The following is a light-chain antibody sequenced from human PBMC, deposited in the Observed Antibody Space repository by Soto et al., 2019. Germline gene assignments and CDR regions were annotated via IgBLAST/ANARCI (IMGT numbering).Light chain of an antibody. V-gene: IGKV3-15*01. CDR3: QQYSNWPPIT. CDR2: DTS. Sequence: EIVLTQSPGTLSLSPGERATLSCRASQSVSSSHLAWYQHKPGQAPRLLIYDTSTRATGIPARFSGSGSGTEFTLTISSLQSEEVAVYYYQQYSNWPPITFGQGTRPEI. J-gene: IGKJ5*01. CDR1: QSVSSSH.